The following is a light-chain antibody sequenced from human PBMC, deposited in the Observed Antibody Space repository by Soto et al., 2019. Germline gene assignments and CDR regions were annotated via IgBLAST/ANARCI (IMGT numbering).Light chain of an antibody. Sequence: DIQMTQSPSSLSASVGDRVTITCRASQGISNYLAWYQQQPGKVPKLLIYVASTLQSGVTSRFSGSGSGTDFTLTISSLQPEDVATYYCQKYTSAPWTFGQGTKVEIK. CDR2: VAS. V-gene: IGKV1-27*01. J-gene: IGKJ1*01. CDR3: QKYTSAPWT. CDR1: QGISNY.